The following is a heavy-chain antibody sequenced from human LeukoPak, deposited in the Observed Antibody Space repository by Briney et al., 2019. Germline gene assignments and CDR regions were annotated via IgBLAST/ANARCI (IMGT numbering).Heavy chain of an antibody. CDR3: ARGDFWTNYYYMDV. J-gene: IGHJ6*03. CDR2: IRYDGSNK. V-gene: IGHV3-30*02. D-gene: IGHD3-3*01. Sequence: GGSLRLSCAASGFTFSSFGIHWVRQAPGKGLEWVAFIRYDGSNKYYADSVKGRFTISRDNAKNSLYLQMNSLRAEDTAVYYCARGDFWTNYYYMDVWGKGTTVTVSS. CDR1: GFTFSSFG.